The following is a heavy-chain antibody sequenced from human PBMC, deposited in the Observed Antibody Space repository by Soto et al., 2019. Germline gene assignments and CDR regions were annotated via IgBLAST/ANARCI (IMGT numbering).Heavy chain of an antibody. Sequence: QVQLVESGGGVVQPGGSLRLSCAASGFPFSSYAMHWVRQAPGKGLEGVAVISYDGSNKYNPDSVKGRFTISRDNSKNALYLQMNSLRAEDTAVYYCARDPSSGWSYWGQGTLVTVSS. J-gene: IGHJ4*02. CDR3: ARDPSSGWSY. CDR1: GFPFSSYA. V-gene: IGHV3-30-3*01. D-gene: IGHD6-19*01. CDR2: ISYDGSNK.